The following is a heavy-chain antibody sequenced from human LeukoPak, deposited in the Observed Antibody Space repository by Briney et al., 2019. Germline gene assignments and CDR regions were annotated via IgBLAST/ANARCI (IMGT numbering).Heavy chain of an antibody. V-gene: IGHV3-21*01. CDR2: ISSSSSYI. CDR3: ARESSLGYGDRLLGYYYGMDV. CDR1: GFTFSSYS. Sequence: GGSLRLSCAASGFTFSSYSMNWVRQAPGKGLEWVSSISSSSSYIYYADSVKGRFTISRDNAKNSLYLQMNSLRAEDTAVYCCARESSLGYGDRLLGYYYGMDVWGQGTTVTVSS. D-gene: IGHD4-17*01. J-gene: IGHJ6*02.